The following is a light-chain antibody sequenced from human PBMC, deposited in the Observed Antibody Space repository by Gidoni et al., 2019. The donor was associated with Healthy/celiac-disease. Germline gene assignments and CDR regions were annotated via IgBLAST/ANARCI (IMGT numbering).Light chain of an antibody. Sequence: DIQITQSPSSLSASVGDRVTITCRASQSISSYLNWYQQKPGKAPKLLIYAASSLQSGVPSRFSGSGSGTDFTLTISSLQPEDFATYYCQQSYNTPRTFGQGTKVEIK. V-gene: IGKV1-39*01. CDR2: AAS. J-gene: IGKJ1*01. CDR1: QSISSY. CDR3: QQSYNTPRT.